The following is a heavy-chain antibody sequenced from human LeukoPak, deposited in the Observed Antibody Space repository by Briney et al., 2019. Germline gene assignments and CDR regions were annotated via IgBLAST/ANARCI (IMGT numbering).Heavy chain of an antibody. V-gene: IGHV3-23*01. J-gene: IGHJ4*02. CDR1: GFTFSSYA. CDR3: ATAYCGGDCYPPQ. D-gene: IGHD2-21*02. CDR2: ISGSGGST. Sequence: PGGSLRLSCAASGFTFSSYAMGWVRQAPGKGLEWVSAISGSGGSTYYADSVKGRFTISRDNSKNTLYLQMNSLRAEDTAVYYCATAYCGGDCYPPQWGQGTLVTVST.